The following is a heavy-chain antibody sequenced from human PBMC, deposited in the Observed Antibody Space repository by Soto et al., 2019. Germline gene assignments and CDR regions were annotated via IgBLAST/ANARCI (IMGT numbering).Heavy chain of an antibody. CDR2: IDHSGST. J-gene: IGHJ4*02. D-gene: IGHD3-16*01. CDR1: GGSFRGCY. Sequence: SETLSLTCAVYGGSFRGCYWTWIRQPPGKGLEWIGEIDHSGSTNYNPSLKSRVTISVDTSKNQFSLKVASVTAADTAVYYCARVEYTYNYRGLDYWGQGTLVTVS. CDR3: ARVEYTYNYRGLDY. V-gene: IGHV4-34*01.